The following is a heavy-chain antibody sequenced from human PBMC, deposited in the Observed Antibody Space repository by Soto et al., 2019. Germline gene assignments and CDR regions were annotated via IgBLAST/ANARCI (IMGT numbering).Heavy chain of an antibody. CDR2: IYYSGRT. V-gene: IGHV4-30-4*01. Sequence: QVQLQESGPGLVKPSQTLSLTCTVSGGSISSGDYYWSWIRQPPGKGLEWIGYIYYSGRTTYNPSHTTRVTVSVDTSKNLISPQPSSVTAADTAVYYCARVIRNYDSSGYYSPIVLDFWGQGTLVTVSS. CDR3: ARVIRNYDSSGYYSPIVLDF. D-gene: IGHD3-22*01. CDR1: GGSISSGDYY. J-gene: IGHJ4*02.